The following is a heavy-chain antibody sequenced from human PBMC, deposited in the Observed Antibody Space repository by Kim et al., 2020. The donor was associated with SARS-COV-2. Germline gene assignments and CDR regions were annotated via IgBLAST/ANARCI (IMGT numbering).Heavy chain of an antibody. CDR2: IYHSGST. D-gene: IGHD2-15*01. J-gene: IGHJ3*02. CDR1: GYSISSGYY. V-gene: IGHV4-38-2*02. CDR3: ARVKVVGYCSGGSCYFSAFDI. Sequence: SETLSLTCTVSGYSISSGYYWGWIRQPPGKGLEWIGSIYHSGSTYYNPSLKSRVTISVDTSKNQFSLKLSSVTAADTAVYYCARVKVVGYCSGGSCYFSAFDIWGQGTMVTVSS.